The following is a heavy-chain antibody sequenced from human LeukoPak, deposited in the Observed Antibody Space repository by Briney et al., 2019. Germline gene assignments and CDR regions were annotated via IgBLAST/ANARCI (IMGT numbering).Heavy chain of an antibody. CDR1: GFSFTCYD. J-gene: IGHJ5*02. CDR3: ARVGSWYNNHNWFDP. D-gene: IGHD6-13*01. Sequence: ASVKVSCKASGFSFTCYDMHWVRQAPGQGLEWMGWINPNTGDTNYAQKFQGRVTMTRDTSINTAYLEVSRLKSEDTAVYYCARVGSWYNNHNWFDPWGQGTLVTVSS. V-gene: IGHV1-2*02. CDR2: INPNTGDT.